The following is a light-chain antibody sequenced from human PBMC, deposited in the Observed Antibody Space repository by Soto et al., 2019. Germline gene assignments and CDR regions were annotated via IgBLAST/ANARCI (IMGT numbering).Light chain of an antibody. J-gene: IGLJ2*01. V-gene: IGLV2-8*01. CDR1: SSDIGANDY. CDR3: SSYAGRNNLI. CDR2: EVT. Sequence: QSALTQPPSASASPGQSVTISCTGTSSDIGANDYVSWFQQYPGKAPKLMIYEVTKRPSGVPDRFSGSKSGNTASLTISGLQAEDEADYYCSSYAGRNNLIFGGGTKVTVL.